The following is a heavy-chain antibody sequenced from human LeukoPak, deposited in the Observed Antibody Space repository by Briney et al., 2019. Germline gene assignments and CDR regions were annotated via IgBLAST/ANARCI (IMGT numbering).Heavy chain of an antibody. CDR3: ARDLGPESDYYYYYYMDV. CDR2: IIPIFGTA. J-gene: IGHJ6*03. V-gene: IGHV1-69*06. Sequence: ASVKVSCKASGGTFSSYAISWVRQAPGQGLEWMGGIIPIFGTANYAQKFQGRVTITADKSTSTAYMELSSLRSEDTAVYYCARDLGPESDYYYYYYMDVWGKGTTVTVSS. CDR1: GGTFSSYA.